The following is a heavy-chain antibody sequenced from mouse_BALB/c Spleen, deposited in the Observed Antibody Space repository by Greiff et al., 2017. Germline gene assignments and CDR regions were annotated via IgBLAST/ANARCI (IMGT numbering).Heavy chain of an antibody. D-gene: IGHD2-2*01. CDR3: ARGGGYYWYFDV. J-gene: IGHJ1*01. CDR1: GYTFTSYW. Sequence: VQLQQSGPELVKPGASVKMSCKASGYTFTSYWMHWVKQRPGQGLEWIGYINPSTGYTEYNQKFKDKATLTADKSSSTAYMQLSSLTSEDSAVYYCARGGGYYWYFDVWGAGTTVTVSS. V-gene: IGHV1S26*01. CDR2: INPSTGYT.